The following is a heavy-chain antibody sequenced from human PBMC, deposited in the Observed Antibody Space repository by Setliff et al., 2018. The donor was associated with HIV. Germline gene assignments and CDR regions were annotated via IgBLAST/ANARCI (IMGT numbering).Heavy chain of an antibody. J-gene: IGHJ6*03. Sequence: PSETLSLTCTVSGGSISSYYWSWIRQPPGKGLEWIGYIYYSGSTYYNPSLKSRVTISIDTSQNQFSLKLSSVTAADTAVYYCARGLVVVTDSDYDTNYYYYYYMDVWGKGTTVTVSS. CDR1: GGSISSYY. CDR3: ARGLVVVTDSDYDTNYYYYYYMDV. D-gene: IGHD5-12*01. CDR2: IYYSGST. V-gene: IGHV4-59*06.